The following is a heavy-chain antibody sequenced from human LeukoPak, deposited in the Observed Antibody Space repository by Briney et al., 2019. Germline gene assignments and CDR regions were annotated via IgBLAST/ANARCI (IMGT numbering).Heavy chain of an antibody. CDR3: ARGLWALYYFHS. CDR2: LSGSGSI. CDR1: GASISSYY. V-gene: IGHV4-4*07. D-gene: IGHD2-21*01. J-gene: IGHJ4*02. Sequence: SETLSLTCNVPGASISSYYWSWIRQPPGKRLEWIGRLSGSGSINYNPSLKSRVTMSVDTSKNQFSLKLSSVTAADTAVYYCARGLWALYYFHSWGQGTRVTVSS.